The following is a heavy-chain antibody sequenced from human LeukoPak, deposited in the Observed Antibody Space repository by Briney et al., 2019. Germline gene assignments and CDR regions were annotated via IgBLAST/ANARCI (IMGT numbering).Heavy chain of an antibody. CDR1: GYSFTSYW. Sequence: GESLQISCKGSGYSFTSYWIVWVRQLPGKGLEWMGIIYHGDSDPRYSPSFQGQVAISADKSISTAYLQWSSLKASDTAMYYCARLEEKLVGDYWGQGTLVTVSS. J-gene: IGHJ4*02. V-gene: IGHV5-51*01. CDR2: IYHGDSDP. D-gene: IGHD6-6*01. CDR3: ARLEEKLVGDY.